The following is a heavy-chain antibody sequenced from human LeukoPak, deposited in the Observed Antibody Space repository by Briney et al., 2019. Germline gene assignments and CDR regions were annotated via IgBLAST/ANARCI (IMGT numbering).Heavy chain of an antibody. V-gene: IGHV3-23*01. CDR3: AKAEHASITIFGVVTHFDY. D-gene: IGHD3-3*01. CDR2: ISGSGGST. J-gene: IGHJ4*02. Sequence: PGGSLRLSCAASGFTFSSYAVSWVRQAPGKGLEWVSAISGSGGSTYYADSVKGRFTISRDNSKNTLYLQMNSLRAEDTAVYYCAKAEHASITIFGVVTHFDYWGQGTLVTVSS. CDR1: GFTFSSYA.